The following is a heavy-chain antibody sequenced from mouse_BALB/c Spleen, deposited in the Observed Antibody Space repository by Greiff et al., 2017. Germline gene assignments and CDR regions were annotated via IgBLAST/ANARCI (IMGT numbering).Heavy chain of an antibody. Sequence: VQLQQSGPGLVKPSQSLSLTCTVTGYSITSDYAWNWIRQFPGKKLEWMGYISYSGSTSYNPSLKSRISITRDTSKNQFFLQLNSVTTEDTATYYCARHHNWDFDYWGQGTTLTVSS. J-gene: IGHJ2*01. CDR3: ARHHNWDFDY. D-gene: IGHD4-1*02. CDR2: ISYSGST. CDR1: GYSITSDYA. V-gene: IGHV3-2*02.